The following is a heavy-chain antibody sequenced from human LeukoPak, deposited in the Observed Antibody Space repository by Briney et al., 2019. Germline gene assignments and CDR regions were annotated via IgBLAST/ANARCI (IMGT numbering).Heavy chain of an antibody. CDR1: GFTFSSYA. CDR3: AKDRGGDFYDAFDI. V-gene: IGHV3-23*01. J-gene: IGHJ3*02. CDR2: ISGSGGTK. Sequence: GGSLRLSCAASGFTFSSYAMSWVRQAPGKGLEWVSGISGSGGTKYYADSVKGRFTISRDNSKNILYLQMNSPRAEDTAVYYCAKDRGGDFYDAFDIWGQGTLVTVSS. D-gene: IGHD2-21*01.